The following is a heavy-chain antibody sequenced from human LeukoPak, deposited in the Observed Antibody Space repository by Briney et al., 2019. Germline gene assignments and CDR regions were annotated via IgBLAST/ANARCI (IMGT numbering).Heavy chain of an antibody. CDR3: ARSVGGHFDY. Sequence: PGGSLRLSCAASGFTLSVYSMNWVRQPPGMGLEWVSYITSNSATIQYADSVKGRFTISRDNAKNSLSLQMNSLRDEDTAVYYCARSVGGHFDYWGQGMLVTVSS. V-gene: IGHV3-48*02. CDR2: ITSNSATI. D-gene: IGHD3-16*01. J-gene: IGHJ4*02. CDR1: GFTLSVYS.